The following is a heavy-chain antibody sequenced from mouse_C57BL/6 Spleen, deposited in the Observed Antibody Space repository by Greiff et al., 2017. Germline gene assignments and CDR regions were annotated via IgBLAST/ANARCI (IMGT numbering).Heavy chain of an antibody. D-gene: IGHD1-1*01. CDR2: IDPEDGDT. Sequence: EVKLQQSGAELVRPGASVKLSCTASGFNIKDYYMHWVKQRPEQGLEWIGRIDPEDGDTEYAPKFQGKATMTADTSSNTAYLQLSSLTSEDTAVYYCTTITVVATGFDYWGQGTTLTVSS. J-gene: IGHJ2*01. V-gene: IGHV14-1*01. CDR3: TTITVVATGFDY. CDR1: GFNIKDYY.